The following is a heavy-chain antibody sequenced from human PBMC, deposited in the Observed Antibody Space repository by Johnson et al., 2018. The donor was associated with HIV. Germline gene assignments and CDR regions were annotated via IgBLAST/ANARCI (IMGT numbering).Heavy chain of an antibody. CDR2: IWYDGSNK. CDR3: ARVEQQLWLRGAFDI. CDR1: GFSVSDSY. Sequence: QVQLVESGGGLVKPGGSLRLSCAASGFSVSDSYMSWVRQAPGKGLEWVAVIWYDGSNKYYADSVKGRFTISRDNSKNTLYLQMNSLRAEDTAVYYCARVEQQLWLRGAFDIWGQGTMVTVSS. J-gene: IGHJ3*02. D-gene: IGHD5-18*01. V-gene: IGHV3-33*08.